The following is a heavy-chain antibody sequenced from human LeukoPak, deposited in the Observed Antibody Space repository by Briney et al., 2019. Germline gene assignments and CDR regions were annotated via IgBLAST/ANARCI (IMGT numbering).Heavy chain of an antibody. Sequence: PGGSLRLSCAASGFTFSDYYMSWIRQAPGKGLEWVSYISSSGSTIYYADSVKGRFTISRDNAKNSLYLQMNSLRAEDTAVYYCARDKMWLGSDAFDIWGQGTMVTVSS. D-gene: IGHD6-19*01. V-gene: IGHV3-11*04. CDR3: ARDKMWLGSDAFDI. CDR2: ISSSGSTI. CDR1: GFTFSDYY. J-gene: IGHJ3*02.